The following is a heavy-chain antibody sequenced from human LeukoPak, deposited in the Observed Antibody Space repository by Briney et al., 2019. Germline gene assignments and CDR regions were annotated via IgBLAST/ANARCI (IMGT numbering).Heavy chain of an antibody. D-gene: IGHD2-15*01. Sequence: PSETLSLTCAVSGGSISSGGYSWSWIRQPPGKGLEWIGYIYYSGSTNYNPSLKSRVTISLDTSKNQFSLKLSSVTAADTAVYYCARASAIESPHCSGGNCYSALFDYWGQGTLVTVSS. J-gene: IGHJ4*02. V-gene: IGHV4-61*08. CDR3: ARASAIESPHCSGGNCYSALFDY. CDR2: IYYSGST. CDR1: GGSISSGGYS.